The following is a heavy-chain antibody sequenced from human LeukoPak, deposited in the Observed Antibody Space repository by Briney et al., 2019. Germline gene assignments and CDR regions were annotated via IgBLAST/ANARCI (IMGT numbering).Heavy chain of an antibody. J-gene: IGHJ6*03. V-gene: IGHV3-21*06. D-gene: IGHD1-1*01. CDR3: ARVEATTARSYYYYYMDV. CDR1: GFSFTSYA. Sequence: MAGGSLRLSCSASGFSFTSYAMNWVRQAPGKGPEWVSSITTGSSYIYYADSVRGRFSVSRDNAKNSLYLEMNSLRAEDTAVYYCARVEATTARSYYYYYMDVWGKGTTVTVSS. CDR2: ITTGSSYI.